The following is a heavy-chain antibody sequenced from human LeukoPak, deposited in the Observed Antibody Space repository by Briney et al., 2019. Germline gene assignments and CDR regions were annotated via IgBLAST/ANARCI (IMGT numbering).Heavy chain of an antibody. CDR2: MNPNSGNT. CDR3: ARGRGSSWPGNY. V-gene: IGHV1-8*03. CDR1: GYTFTSYD. D-gene: IGHD6-13*01. J-gene: IGHJ4*02. Sequence: ASVKVSCKASGYTFTSYDINWVRQATGQGLEWMGWMNPNSGNTGYAQKFQGRVTITRNTSISTAYMELSSLRAEDTAVYYCARGRGSSWPGNYWGQGTLVTVSS.